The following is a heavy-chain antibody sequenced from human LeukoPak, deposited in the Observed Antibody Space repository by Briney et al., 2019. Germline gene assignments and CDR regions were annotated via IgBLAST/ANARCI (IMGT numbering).Heavy chain of an antibody. CDR2: INSDGSRT. Sequence: TGGSLRLSCAASGFTFSSYWMHWVRQAPGKGLVWVSRINSDGSRTSYADSVKGRFTISRDNAKNTLYLQMNSLRVEDTAVYYCARHIAAAGPGFDYWGQGTLVTVSS. D-gene: IGHD6-13*01. J-gene: IGHJ4*02. V-gene: IGHV3-74*01. CDR1: GFTFSSYW. CDR3: ARHIAAAGPGFDY.